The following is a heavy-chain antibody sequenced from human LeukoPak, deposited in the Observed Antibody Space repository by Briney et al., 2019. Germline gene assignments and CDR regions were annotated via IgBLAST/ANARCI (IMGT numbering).Heavy chain of an antibody. D-gene: IGHD3-22*01. CDR2: VNTVSSYI. J-gene: IGHJ4*02. CDR1: GFVFSSYS. CDR3: VRLRRNSDSSGYFYYYDN. Sequence: GGSLRLSCAASGFVFSSYSFNWVRQAPGKGLEWVASVNTVSSYIYYADSVRGRYTISRDNDKNSVLLKMNSMRAEDMAMYYCVRLRRNSDSSGYFYYYDNWGQGTLVTVSS. V-gene: IGHV3-21*01.